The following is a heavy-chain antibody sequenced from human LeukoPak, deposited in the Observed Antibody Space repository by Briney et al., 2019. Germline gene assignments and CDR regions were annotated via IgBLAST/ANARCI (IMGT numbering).Heavy chain of an antibody. CDR2: IKQDGSEK. CDR1: GFTFSSYS. D-gene: IGHD6-19*01. J-gene: IGHJ6*03. V-gene: IGHV3-7*01. Sequence: PGGSLRLSCAASGFTFSSYSMSWVRQAPGKGLEWVANIKQDGSEKYYVDSVKGRFTISRDNAKNSLYLQMNSLRAEDTAVYYCARAIAVAGNYYYYYMDVWGKGTTVTVSS. CDR3: ARAIAVAGNYYYYYMDV.